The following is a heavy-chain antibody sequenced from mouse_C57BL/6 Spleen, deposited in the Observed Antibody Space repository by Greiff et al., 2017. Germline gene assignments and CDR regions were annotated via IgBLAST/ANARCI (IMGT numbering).Heavy chain of an antibody. CDR1: GFSLTSYG. Sequence: QVQLKESGPGLVQPSQSLSITCTVSGFSLTSYGVHWVRQSPGKGLEWLGVIWSGGSTDYNAAFISRLSISKDNSKSQVFFKMNSRQADDTAIYYCARFLYDYDPHYYAMDYWGQGTSVTVSS. CDR2: IWSGGST. CDR3: ARFLYDYDPHYYAMDY. D-gene: IGHD2-4*01. J-gene: IGHJ4*01. V-gene: IGHV2-2*01.